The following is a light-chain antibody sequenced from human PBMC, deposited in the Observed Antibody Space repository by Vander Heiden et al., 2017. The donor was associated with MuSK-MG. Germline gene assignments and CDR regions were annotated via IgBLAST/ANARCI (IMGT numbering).Light chain of an antibody. CDR1: SSDVGSYNL. V-gene: IGLV2-23*01. Sequence: QSALTQPASESGSPGQSITISCTGTSSDVGSYNLVSWYQQHPGKAPKLMIYEGSKRPSGVSNRFSGSKSCNTASLTISGLQAEDEADYYCCSYAGRNVVFGGGTKLTVL. CDR2: EGS. J-gene: IGLJ2*01. CDR3: CSYAGRNVV.